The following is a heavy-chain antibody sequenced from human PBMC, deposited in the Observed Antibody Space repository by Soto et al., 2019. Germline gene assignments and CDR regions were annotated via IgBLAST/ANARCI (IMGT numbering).Heavy chain of an antibody. D-gene: IGHD3-9*01. Sequence: QVQLVQSGAEVKKPGASVKVSCKASGYTFTSYYMHWVRQAPGQGLEWMGIINPSGGSTSYAQKCQASVTMTRDTSTSTVYIELSSLRSEDTAVYYCAREGYYDILTGYRLLNWFDPWGQGTLVTVSS. CDR1: GYTFTSYY. V-gene: IGHV1-46*01. J-gene: IGHJ5*02. CDR2: INPSGGST. CDR3: AREGYYDILTGYRLLNWFDP.